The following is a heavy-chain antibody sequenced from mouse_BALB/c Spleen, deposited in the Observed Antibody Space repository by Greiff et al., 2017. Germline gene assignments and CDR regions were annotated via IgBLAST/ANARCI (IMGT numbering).Heavy chain of an antibody. CDR1: GFSLTSYG. V-gene: IGHV2-9*02. Sequence: VQLQESGPGLVAPSQSLSITCTVSGFSLTSYGVHWVRQPPGKGLEWLGVIWAGGSTNYNSALMSRLSISKDNSKSQVFLKMNSLQTDDTAMYYCARPLHYYGKDMGWYFDVWGAGTTVTVSS. CDR2: IWAGGST. CDR3: ARPLHYYGKDMGWYFDV. D-gene: IGHD1-2*01. J-gene: IGHJ1*01.